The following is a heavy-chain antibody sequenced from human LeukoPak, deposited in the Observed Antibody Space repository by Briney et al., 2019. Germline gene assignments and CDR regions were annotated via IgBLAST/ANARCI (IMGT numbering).Heavy chain of an antibody. CDR2: IIPIFGTA. CDR3: ARSNSGYDWWIYYFDY. CDR1: GGTFSSYA. V-gene: IGHV1-69*01. D-gene: IGHD5-12*01. J-gene: IGHJ4*02. Sequence: SVKASCKASGGTFSSYAISWVRQAPGQGLEWMGGIIPIFGTANYAQKFQGRVTITADESTSTAYMELSSLRSEDTAVYYCARSNSGYDWWIYYFDYWGQGTLVTVSS.